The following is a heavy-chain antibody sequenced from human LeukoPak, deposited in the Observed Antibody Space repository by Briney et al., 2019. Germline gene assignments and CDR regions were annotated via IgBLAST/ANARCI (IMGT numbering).Heavy chain of an antibody. D-gene: IGHD2/OR15-2a*01. CDR2: IYHGGST. J-gene: IGHJ3*02. CDR3: ARDLSGFYAFGI. V-gene: IGHV4-38-2*02. CDR1: GYSISSGYY. Sequence: PSETLSLTCTVSGYSISSGYYWGWIRQPPGKGLEWIGSIYHGGSTYYNPSLKSRITMSVDTSKNQFSLKLSSVTAADTAVYYCARDLSGFYAFGIWGQGTMVTVSS.